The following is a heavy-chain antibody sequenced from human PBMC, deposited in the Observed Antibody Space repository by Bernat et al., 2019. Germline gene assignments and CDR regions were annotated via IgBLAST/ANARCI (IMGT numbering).Heavy chain of an antibody. CDR2: IFPNDEK. V-gene: IGHV2-26*01. Sequence: QVTLKESGPVLVKPTETLTLTCTVSGFSLSNAIMGVSWIRQPPGKALEWLAHIFPNDEKSYNTSLRSRLTISKDTSKSQVVLTMTNMDPVDTATYFCARTQREPAAVGYYYGMNVWGQGITVTVSS. D-gene: IGHD6-13*01. CDR3: ARTQREPAAVGYYYGMNV. J-gene: IGHJ6*02. CDR1: GFSLSNAIMG.